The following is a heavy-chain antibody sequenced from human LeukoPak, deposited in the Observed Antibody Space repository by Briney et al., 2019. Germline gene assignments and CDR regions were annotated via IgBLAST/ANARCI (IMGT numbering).Heavy chain of an antibody. V-gene: IGHV1-69*05. CDR1: GGTFSSYA. J-gene: IGHJ4*02. D-gene: IGHD2/OR15-2a*01. CDR2: IIPIFGTA. CDR3: AVRRRSMFDY. Sequence: SVKVSCKASGGTFSSYAISWVRQAPGQGLEWMGGIIPIFGTANYAQKFQGRVTMTRNTSISTAYMELSSLRSEDTAVYYCAVRRRSMFDYWGQGTLVTVSS.